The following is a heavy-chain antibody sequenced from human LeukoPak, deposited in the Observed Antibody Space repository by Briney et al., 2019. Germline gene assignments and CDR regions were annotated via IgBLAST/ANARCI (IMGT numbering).Heavy chain of an antibody. J-gene: IGHJ4*02. CDR3: AKSSRWLQPTAPFDY. D-gene: IGHD5-24*01. Sequence: GGSLRLSCAASGFTFSSYAMHWVRQAPGKGLEWVAVISYDGSNKYYADSVKGRFTISRDNSKNTLYLQMNSLRAEDTAVYYCAKSSRWLQPTAPFDYWGQGTLVTVSS. CDR2: ISYDGSNK. CDR1: GFTFSSYA. V-gene: IGHV3-30*18.